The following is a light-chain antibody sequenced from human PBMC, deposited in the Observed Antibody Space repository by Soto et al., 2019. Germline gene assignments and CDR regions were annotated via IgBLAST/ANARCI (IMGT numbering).Light chain of an antibody. J-gene: IGLJ2*01. V-gene: IGLV2-14*01. CDR3: SSYTSSSTLVV. CDR1: SSDVGGYNY. Sequence: QSALTQPASVSGSPGQSITISCTGTSSDVGGYNYVSWYQQHPGKAPKLMIYDVSNRPSGVSNRFSGSKSGNTASLTISGLQAEDKAGYYCSSYTSSSTLVVFGGGTKLTVL. CDR2: DVS.